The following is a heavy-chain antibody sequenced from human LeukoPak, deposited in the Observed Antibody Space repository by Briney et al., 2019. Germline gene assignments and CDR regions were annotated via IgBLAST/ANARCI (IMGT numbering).Heavy chain of an antibody. V-gene: IGHV4-34*01. J-gene: IGHJ4*02. D-gene: IGHD6-6*01. CDR2: INHSGST. CDR3: ARVPPYGSSDY. Sequence: SETLSLTCAVYGGSFSGYYWSWIRQPPGKGLEWIGEINHSGSTNYNPSLNSRVTISVDTSRNQFSLKLSSVTVADTAVYYCARVPPYGSSDYWGQGALVTVSS. CDR1: GGSFSGYY.